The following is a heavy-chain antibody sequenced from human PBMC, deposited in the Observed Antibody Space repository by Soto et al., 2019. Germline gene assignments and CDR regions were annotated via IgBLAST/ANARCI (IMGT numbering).Heavy chain of an antibody. D-gene: IGHD6-19*01. V-gene: IGHV3-23*01. CDR2: ISGSGGST. Sequence: EVQLLESGGGLVQPGGSLRLSCAASGFTFSSYAMSWVRQAPGKGLEWVSAISGSGGSTYYADSVKGRFTISRDNSKNTLYRQMNSLRAEDTAVYYCAKAFRIAVAGTSYYYYYGMDVWGQGTTVTVSS. CDR3: AKAFRIAVAGTSYYYYYGMDV. J-gene: IGHJ6*02. CDR1: GFTFSSYA.